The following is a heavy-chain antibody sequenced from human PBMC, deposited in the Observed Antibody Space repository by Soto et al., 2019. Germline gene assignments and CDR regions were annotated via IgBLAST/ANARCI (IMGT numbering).Heavy chain of an antibody. D-gene: IGHD4-17*01. CDR2: IYYSGST. CDR1: GGSISSYY. CDR3: ARALYFNTVNFDY. J-gene: IGHJ4*02. V-gene: IGHV4-59*01. Sequence: PSETLSLTCTVSGGSISSYYWSWIRQPPGKGLEWIGYIYYSGSTNYNPSLKSRVTISVDTSKNQFSLKLSSVTAADTAVYYCARALYFNTVNFDYWGQGTLVTVSS.